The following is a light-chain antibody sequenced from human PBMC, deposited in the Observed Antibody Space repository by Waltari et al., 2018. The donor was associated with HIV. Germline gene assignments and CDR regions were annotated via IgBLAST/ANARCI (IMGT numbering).Light chain of an antibody. CDR1: QSVSMF. Sequence: DIQMTQSPSSLSASVGDKVAITCRASQSVSMFLNWYQQRPGKAPNLLIYGATTLHTGVPSRFSGRRSGADFPLTISNLQPEDFAIYYCQQTYTTPLTFGPGTKLDV. J-gene: IGKJ3*01. CDR3: QQTYTTPLT. CDR2: GAT. V-gene: IGKV1-39*01.